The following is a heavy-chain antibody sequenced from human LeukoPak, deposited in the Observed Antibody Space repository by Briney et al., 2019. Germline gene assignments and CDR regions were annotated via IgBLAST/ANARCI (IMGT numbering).Heavy chain of an antibody. D-gene: IGHD3-9*01. Sequence: PGGSLRLSCAASGFTFSSYWMSWVRQAPGKGLEWEANIKQDGSGKYYVDSVKGRFTISRDNAKNSLYLQMNSLRTEDTAVYYCARTPVESSGYFDWLEDRDAFDIWGQGTMVTVSS. CDR1: GFTFSSYW. CDR2: IKQDGSGK. CDR3: ARTPVESSGYFDWLEDRDAFDI. V-gene: IGHV3-7*01. J-gene: IGHJ3*02.